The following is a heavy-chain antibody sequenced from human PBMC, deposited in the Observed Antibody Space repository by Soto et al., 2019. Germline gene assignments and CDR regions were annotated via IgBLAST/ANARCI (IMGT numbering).Heavy chain of an antibody. CDR3: AQARNLDTAFTGYYYSGMEV. Sequence: SLILSCAASGFTFSSYGMHWFLQAPGKGLEWVSVISYDGSNKYYADSVKGRFTISRDNSKNTLYLQMNSLRAEDTAVYYCAQARNLDTAFTGYYYSGMEVWGQETKVTIFS. V-gene: IGHV3-30*18. D-gene: IGHD5-18*01. CDR1: GFTFSSYG. J-gene: IGHJ6*02. CDR2: ISYDGSNK.